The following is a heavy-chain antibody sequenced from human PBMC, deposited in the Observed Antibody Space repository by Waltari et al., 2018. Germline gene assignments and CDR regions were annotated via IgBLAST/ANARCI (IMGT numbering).Heavy chain of an antibody. D-gene: IGHD3-3*01. CDR2: IIPIFGTT. CDR3: ARDFWSGTDYYYYMDV. J-gene: IGHJ6*03. Sequence: QVQLVQSGAEVKKPGSSVTVSCRASGGSLSCSPFTWVRQATGQGLEWMGGIIPIFGTTNYAQKFQGRVTISADESTSTVFLELSSLRAEDTAVYYCARDFWSGTDYYYYMDVWGKGTTVTVSS. V-gene: IGHV1-69*01. CDR1: GGSLSCSP.